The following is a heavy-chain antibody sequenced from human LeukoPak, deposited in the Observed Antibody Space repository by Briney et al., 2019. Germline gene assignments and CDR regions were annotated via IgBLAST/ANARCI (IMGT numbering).Heavy chain of an antibody. J-gene: IGHJ4*02. Sequence: ASEKVSCKASGYAFTLYGITWVRQAPGQGLEWMGWISGYDGNTRYEKKLQDRVIMTADTSTTTVYMELRSLKSDDTAIYYCARDADGSGTMLDYWGQGTLVTVSS. CDR2: ISGYDGNT. V-gene: IGHV1-18*01. D-gene: IGHD3-10*01. CDR3: ARDADGSGTMLDY. CDR1: GYAFTLYG.